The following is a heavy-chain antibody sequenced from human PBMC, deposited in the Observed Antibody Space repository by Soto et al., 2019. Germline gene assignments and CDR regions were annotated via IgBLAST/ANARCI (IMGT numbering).Heavy chain of an antibody. Sequence: SSVKVSCKASGYIFTAYSMHWVRQAPGQGLEWMGVVNPSGGSTNYAQKFQGRITMTRDTSTSTVYMDLSSLTSEDTAVSYCAREENCSAGIGYSEYFQRWR. D-gene: IGHD2-15*01. CDR1: GYIFTAYS. J-gene: IGHJ1*01. CDR3: AREENCSAGIGYSEYFQR. V-gene: IGHV1-46*01. CDR2: VNPSGGST.